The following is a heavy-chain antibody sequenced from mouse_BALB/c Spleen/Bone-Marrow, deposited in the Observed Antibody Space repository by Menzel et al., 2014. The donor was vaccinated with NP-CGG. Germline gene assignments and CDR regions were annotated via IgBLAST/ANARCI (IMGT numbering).Heavy chain of an antibody. Sequence: VQLKESGGGLVQPGGSLRLSCTTSGFTFTDYYMSWVRQPPGKALEWLAFIRNKAYGYTTEYSASVRGRFTISRDNSQSILYLQMNTLRAEDSATYYCARSPMDYWGQGTSVTVSS. CDR3: ARSPMDY. J-gene: IGHJ4*01. V-gene: IGHV7-3*02. CDR1: GFTFTDYY. CDR2: IRNKAYGYTT.